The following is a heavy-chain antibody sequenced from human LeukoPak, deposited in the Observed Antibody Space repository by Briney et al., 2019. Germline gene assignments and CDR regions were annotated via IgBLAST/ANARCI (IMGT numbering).Heavy chain of an antibody. J-gene: IGHJ5*02. CDR1: GGSISSSSYY. V-gene: IGHV4-39*02. Sequence: SETLSLTCTVSGGSISSSSYYWGWIRQPPGKGLEWIGNIYYSGSTYYNPSLKSRVTISVDTSNNQFSLKLSAVTAADTAVYYCARGILRSPRSSGWYTPVGWFDPWGQGTLVTVSS. CDR2: IYYSGST. CDR3: ARGILRSPRSSGWYTPVGWFDP. D-gene: IGHD6-19*01.